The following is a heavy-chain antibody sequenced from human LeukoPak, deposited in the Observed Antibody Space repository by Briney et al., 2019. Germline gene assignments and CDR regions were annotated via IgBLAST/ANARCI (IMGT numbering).Heavy chain of an antibody. CDR1: GYTFTGYY. Sequence: ASVKVSCKASGYTFTGYYMHWVRQAPGQGLEWMGWINPNSGGTNYAQKFQGRVTMTRDTSISTAYMELSRLRSDDTAVYYCARDLEYYYDSSGYYYSTGFDYWGQGTLVTVSS. J-gene: IGHJ4*02. CDR3: ARDLEYYYDSSGYYYSTGFDY. V-gene: IGHV1-2*02. CDR2: INPNSGGT. D-gene: IGHD3-22*01.